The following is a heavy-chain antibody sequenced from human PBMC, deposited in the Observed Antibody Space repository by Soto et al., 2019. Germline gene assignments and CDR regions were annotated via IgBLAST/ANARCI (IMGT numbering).Heavy chain of an antibody. D-gene: IGHD1-26*01. CDR1: GGSISSGDYY. J-gene: IGHJ6*02. CDR2: IYYSGST. CDR3: ARDPRGVGATINYYGMAV. Sequence: SETLSLTCTVSGGSISSGDYYWSWIRQPPGKGLEWIGYIYYSGSTYHKPSLKSRVTISVDTSKNQFSLKLSSVTAADTAVYYCARDPRGVGATINYYGMAVWGQGTTVTVSS. V-gene: IGHV4-30-4*01.